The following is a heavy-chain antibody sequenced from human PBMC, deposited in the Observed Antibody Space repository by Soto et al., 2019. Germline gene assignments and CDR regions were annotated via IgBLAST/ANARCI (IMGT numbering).Heavy chain of an antibody. CDR3: AHRHAPRREGGYDYTFDY. J-gene: IGHJ4*02. D-gene: IGHD5-12*01. CDR2: IYWDDDK. CDR1: GFSLSTSGVG. V-gene: IGHV2-5*02. Sequence: SGPTLVKPTQTLTLTCTFSGFSLSTSGVGVGWIRQPPGKALEWLALIYWDDDKRYSPSLKSRLTITKDTSKNQVVLTMTNMDPVDTATYYCAHRHAPRREGGYDYTFDYWGQGTLVTVSS.